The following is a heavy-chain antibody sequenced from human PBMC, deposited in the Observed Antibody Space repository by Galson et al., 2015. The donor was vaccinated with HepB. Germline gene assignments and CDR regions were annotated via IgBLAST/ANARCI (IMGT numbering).Heavy chain of an antibody. J-gene: IGHJ6*02. Sequence: SLRLSCAASGFTFSSYAMHWVRQAPGKGLEWVAVISYDGSNKYYADSVKGRFTISRDNSKNTLYLQMNSLRAEDTAVYYCARDLVFRQPTPIHYYYYYGMYVAGQGTTVTVSS. CDR2: ISYDGSNK. CDR1: GFTFSSYA. V-gene: IGHV3-30-3*01. D-gene: IGHD5-24*01. CDR3: ARDLVFRQPTPIHYYYYYGMYV.